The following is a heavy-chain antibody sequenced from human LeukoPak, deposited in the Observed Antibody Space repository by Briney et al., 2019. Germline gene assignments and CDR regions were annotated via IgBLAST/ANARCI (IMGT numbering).Heavy chain of an antibody. CDR3: ARVMASIAVIGNTDY. J-gene: IGHJ4*02. D-gene: IGHD6-19*01. CDR1: GFTFSSYW. V-gene: IGHV3-74*01. Sequence: GGSLRLSCAASGFTFSSYWMHWVRQAPGKGLVWVSRINNDGSGTIYADSVKGRFTISRDNSKNTLYLQMNSLRAEDTAVYYCARVMASIAVIGNTDYWGQGTLVTVSS. CDR2: INNDGSGT.